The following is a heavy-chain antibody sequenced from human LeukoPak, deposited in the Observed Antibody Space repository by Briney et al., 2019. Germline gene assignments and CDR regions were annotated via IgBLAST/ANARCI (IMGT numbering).Heavy chain of an antibody. CDR2: IITIFGTA. Sequence: SVKVSCKASGATFSSYAISWVRQPPGQGLEWMGGIITIFGTANYAQKFQGRVTITADKSTSTAYMELSSLRSEDTAVYYCARVAGYSSGWYNDYWGQGTLVTVSS. J-gene: IGHJ4*02. CDR3: ARVAGYSSGWYNDY. V-gene: IGHV1-69*06. D-gene: IGHD6-19*01. CDR1: GATFSSYA.